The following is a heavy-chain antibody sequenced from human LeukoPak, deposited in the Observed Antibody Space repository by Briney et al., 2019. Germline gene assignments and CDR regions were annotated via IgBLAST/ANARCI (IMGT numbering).Heavy chain of an antibody. D-gene: IGHD4-23*01. Sequence: SETLSLTCTVSGAAISSNYYWGYIRQPPGKGLEWIAAIYYSGTRYYNPSLKSRVTISVDTSKNQFPLKLISVTAADTAVYYCARIGGNFPSLDSWGQGILVTVSS. CDR3: ARIGGNFPSLDS. CDR2: IYYSGTR. CDR1: GAAISSNYY. V-gene: IGHV4-39*01. J-gene: IGHJ4*02.